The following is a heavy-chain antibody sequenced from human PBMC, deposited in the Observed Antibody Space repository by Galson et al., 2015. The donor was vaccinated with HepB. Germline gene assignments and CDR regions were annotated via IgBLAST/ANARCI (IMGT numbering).Heavy chain of an antibody. Sequence: SVKVSCKASGGSFSNYAISWVRQAPGQGLEWMGGIIPIFGTANYAQKFQGKVTITADESTSTAYMELNSLRSEDTAVYYCASYTVNDYYYFYYMDVWGKGTTVTVSS. CDR2: IIPIFGTA. CDR3: ASYTVNDYYYFYYMDV. V-gene: IGHV1-69*13. CDR1: GGSFSNYA. J-gene: IGHJ6*03. D-gene: IGHD3-16*01.